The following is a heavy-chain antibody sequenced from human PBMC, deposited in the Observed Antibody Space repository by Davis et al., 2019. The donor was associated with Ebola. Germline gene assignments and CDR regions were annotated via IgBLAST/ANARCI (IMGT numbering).Heavy chain of an antibody. CDR1: GGSISSSSYY. V-gene: IGHV4-39*01. J-gene: IGHJ5*01. D-gene: IGHD2-2*01. Sequence: GSLRLSCTVSGGSISSSSYYWGWIRQPPGKGLEWIGSIYYSGSTYYNPSLKSRVTISVDTSKNQFSLKLSSVTAADTAVYYCARKPARWENWFDPWGQGTLVTVSS. CDR2: IYYSGST. CDR3: ARKPARWENWFDP.